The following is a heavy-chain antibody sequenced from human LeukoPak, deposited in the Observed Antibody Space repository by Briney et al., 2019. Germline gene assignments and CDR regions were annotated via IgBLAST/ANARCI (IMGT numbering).Heavy chain of an antibody. V-gene: IGHV3-23*01. CDR3: AKVETAAAPTLGGFDY. CDR2: IGGSGGST. CDR1: GFTFSSYA. J-gene: IGHJ4*02. D-gene: IGHD3-16*01. Sequence: GGSLRLSCAASGFTFSSYAMSWVRQAPGKGLEWVSSIGGSGGSTYYADSVKGRFTISRDNSKNTLYLQMNSLRAEDTAVYYCAKVETAAAPTLGGFDYGGQGTLVTVSS.